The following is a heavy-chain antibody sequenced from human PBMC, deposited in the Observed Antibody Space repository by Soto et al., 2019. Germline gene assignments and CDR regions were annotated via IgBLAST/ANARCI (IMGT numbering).Heavy chain of an antibody. CDR1: GFTFSNFG. CDR2: ISYGGSNE. V-gene: IGHV3-30*18. D-gene: IGHD6-19*01. Sequence: GGSLRLSCAASGFTFSNFGIHWVRQAPGKGLEWVALISYGGSNEFYAESVKGRFTISRDNSKNTVFLQMNSLRTEDTAVYYCAKDRSSDWSLDNWGKGALVTVSS. J-gene: IGHJ4*02. CDR3: AKDRSSDWSLDN.